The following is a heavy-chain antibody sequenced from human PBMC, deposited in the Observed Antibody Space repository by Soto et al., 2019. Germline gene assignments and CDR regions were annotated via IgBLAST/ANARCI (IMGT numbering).Heavy chain of an antibody. D-gene: IGHD4-17*01. Sequence: ASVKVSCKASGYSLSEVSMHWVRQTPGIGLEWMGYFDPEDDETIYAQKFQGRVTMTEDTSTDTAYMELSSLRSEDTAVYYCTRVLYGDYIGNWFDPWGQGTLVTVSS. CDR3: TRVLYGDYIGNWFDP. CDR1: GYSLSEVS. J-gene: IGHJ5*02. CDR2: FDPEDDET. V-gene: IGHV1-24*01.